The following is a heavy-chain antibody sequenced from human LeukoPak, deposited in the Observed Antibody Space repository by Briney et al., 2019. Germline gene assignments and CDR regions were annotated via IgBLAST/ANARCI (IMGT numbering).Heavy chain of an antibody. CDR1: GDSISSSSYY. CDR3: ARLMITGTTDY. CDR2: IYYSGST. V-gene: IGHV4-39*01. Sequence: SETLSLTCTVSGDSISSSSYYWGWIRQPPGKGLKWIGSIYYSGSTYYNPSLKSRVTISVDTSKNQFSLKLSSVTAADTAVYYCARLMITGTTDYWGQGTLVTVSS. D-gene: IGHD1-20*01. J-gene: IGHJ4*02.